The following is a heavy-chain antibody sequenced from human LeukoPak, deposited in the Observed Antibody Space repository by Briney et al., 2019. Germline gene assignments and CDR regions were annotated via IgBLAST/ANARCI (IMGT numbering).Heavy chain of an antibody. D-gene: IGHD4-23*01. CDR3: SGTVVTQYFQH. CDR1: GGSISSYY. J-gene: IGHJ1*01. CDR2: IYYSGST. V-gene: IGHV4-59*01. Sequence: SETLSLTCTVSGGSISSYYWSWIRQPPGKGLEWIGYIYYSGSTNYNPSLKSRVTISVDTSKNQFSLKLSSVTAADTAVYYCSGTVVTQYFQHWGRGTLVTVSS.